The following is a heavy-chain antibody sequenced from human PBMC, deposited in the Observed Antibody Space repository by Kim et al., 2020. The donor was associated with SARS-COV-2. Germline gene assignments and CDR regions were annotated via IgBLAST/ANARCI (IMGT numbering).Heavy chain of an antibody. CDR1: GYTFTSYY. CDR2: INPSGGST. Sequence: ASVKVSCKASGYTFTSYYMHWVRQAPGQGLEWMGIINPSGGSTSYAQKFQGRVTMTRDTSTSTVYMELSSLRSEDTAVYYCARAELLWFGELFPYIMDVWGQGTTVTVSS. J-gene: IGHJ6*02. D-gene: IGHD3-10*01. V-gene: IGHV1-46*01. CDR3: ARAELLWFGELFPYIMDV.